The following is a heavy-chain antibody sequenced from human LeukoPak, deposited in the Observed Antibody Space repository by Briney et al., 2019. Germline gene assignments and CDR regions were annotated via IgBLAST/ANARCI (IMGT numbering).Heavy chain of an antibody. Sequence: KSGESLKISCKGSGYSFTSYWIGWVRQMPGKGLEWMGIIYPGDSDTRYSPSFQGQVTISADKSISTAYLQWSSLKASDTAMYYCARGGPFIAAASHHFDYWGQGTLVTVSS. D-gene: IGHD6-13*01. CDR1: GYSFTSYW. CDR3: ARGGPFIAAASHHFDY. CDR2: IYPGDSDT. V-gene: IGHV5-51*01. J-gene: IGHJ4*02.